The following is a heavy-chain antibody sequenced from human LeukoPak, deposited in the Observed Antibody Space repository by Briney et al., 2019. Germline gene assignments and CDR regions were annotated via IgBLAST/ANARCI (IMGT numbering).Heavy chain of an antibody. Sequence: ASVKVSCKASGYTSTSYGISWVRQAPGQGLEWMGWISAYNGNTNYAQKLQGRVTMTTDTSTSTAYMELRSLRSDDTAVYYCARAGFCSGGDCYRSEFDYWGQGTLVTVSS. CDR1: GYTSTSYG. D-gene: IGHD2-21*02. CDR3: ARAGFCSGGDCYRSEFDY. V-gene: IGHV1-18*01. J-gene: IGHJ4*02. CDR2: ISAYNGNT.